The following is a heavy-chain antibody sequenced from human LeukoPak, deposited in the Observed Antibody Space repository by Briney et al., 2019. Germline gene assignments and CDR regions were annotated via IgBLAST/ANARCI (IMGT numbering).Heavy chain of an antibody. V-gene: IGHV4-38-2*02. CDR1: GYSISSGYY. D-gene: IGHD5-18*01. J-gene: IGHJ5*02. CDR2: IYHSGST. Sequence: SETLSLTCTVSGYSISSGYYWGWIRQPPGKGLEWIGSIYHSGSTYYNPSLKSRVTISVDTSKNQFSLKLSSVTAADTAVYYCARETRYSYGSIQFDWFDPWGQGTLVTVSS. CDR3: ARETRYSYGSIQFDWFDP.